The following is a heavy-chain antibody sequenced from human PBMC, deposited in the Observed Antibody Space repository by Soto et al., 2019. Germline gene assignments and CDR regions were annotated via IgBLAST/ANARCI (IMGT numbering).Heavy chain of an antibody. J-gene: IGHJ4*02. CDR1: GFTFSSSD. CDR2: ITRNGEPT. Sequence: EVQLLESGGGLAQPGGSLRLSCAASGFTFSSSDMSWVRQAPGKGLEWVSSITRNGEPTEYADSVKGRFTISRDNSKNPIHLQKNNLRAGDTAVYFCAKGGGGDHGYWGQGTLVAVSS. CDR3: AKGGGGDHGY. D-gene: IGHD2-21*02. V-gene: IGHV3-23*01.